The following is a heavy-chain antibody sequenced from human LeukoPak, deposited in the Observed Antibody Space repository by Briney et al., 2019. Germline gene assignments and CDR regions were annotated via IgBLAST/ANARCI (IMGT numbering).Heavy chain of an antibody. V-gene: IGHV3-64*01. CDR3: AKDPGLWSRPQGYYYYMDV. Sequence: GGSLRLSCAASGFTFSSYAMHWVRQAPGKGLEYVSAISSNGGSTYYANSVKGRFTISRDNSKNTLYLQMNSLRAEDTTVYYCAKDPGLWSRPQGYYYYMDVWGKGATVTISS. J-gene: IGHJ6*03. CDR1: GFTFSSYA. D-gene: IGHD4/OR15-4a*01. CDR2: ISSNGGST.